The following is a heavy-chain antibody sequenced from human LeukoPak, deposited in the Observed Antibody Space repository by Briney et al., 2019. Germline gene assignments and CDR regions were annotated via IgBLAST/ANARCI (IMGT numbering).Heavy chain of an antibody. CDR1: GFTFSDYY. Sequence: GGSLRLSCAASGFTFSDYYMSWLRQAPGKGLEWVSYISSISSYTNYADSVNGRFTISRDNAKNSLYLQMNSLRAEDTAVYYCARGVSSWYKDPFDYWGQGTLVTVSS. V-gene: IGHV3-11*05. CDR3: ARGVSSWYKDPFDY. J-gene: IGHJ4*02. CDR2: ISSISSYT. D-gene: IGHD6-13*01.